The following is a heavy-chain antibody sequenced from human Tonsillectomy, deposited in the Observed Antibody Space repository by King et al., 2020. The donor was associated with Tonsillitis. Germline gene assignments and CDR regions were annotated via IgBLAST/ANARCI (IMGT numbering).Heavy chain of an antibody. Sequence: WSWIRQPPGKGLEWIGEINHSGSTNYNPSLKSRVTISVDTSKNQFSLKLSSVTAADTAVYYCATLAGFEYWGQGTLVTVSS. V-gene: IGHV4-34*01. CDR3: ATLAGFEY. J-gene: IGHJ4*02. CDR2: INHSGST.